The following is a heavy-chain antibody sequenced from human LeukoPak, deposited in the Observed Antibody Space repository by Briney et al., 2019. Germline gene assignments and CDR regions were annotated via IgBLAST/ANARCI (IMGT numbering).Heavy chain of an antibody. CDR1: GFTFSSYA. CDR2: ISYDGSNK. Sequence: GVSLRLSCAASGFTFSSYAMLGVRQAPGKGLEGVAVISYDGSNKYYADSVKGRFTISRDNSKNTLYLQMNSLRAEDTAVYYCARDRGYYYDSSGYNPAYWGQGTLVTVSS. D-gene: IGHD3-22*01. V-gene: IGHV3-30-3*01. CDR3: ARDRGYYYDSSGYNPAY. J-gene: IGHJ4*02.